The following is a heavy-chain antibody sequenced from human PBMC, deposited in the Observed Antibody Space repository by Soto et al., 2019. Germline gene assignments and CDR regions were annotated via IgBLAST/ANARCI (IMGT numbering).Heavy chain of an antibody. CDR1: GYTFTSYG. Sequence: ASVKVSCKASGYTFTSYGISWVRQAPGQGLEWMGWISAYNGNTNYAQKLQGRVTMTTDTSTSTAYMELRSLRSDDTAVYYCASSRTNYYDSSGYELYYYYGMDVWGQGTTVTVSS. D-gene: IGHD3-22*01. V-gene: IGHV1-18*01. CDR2: ISAYNGNT. CDR3: ASSRTNYYDSSGYELYYYYGMDV. J-gene: IGHJ6*02.